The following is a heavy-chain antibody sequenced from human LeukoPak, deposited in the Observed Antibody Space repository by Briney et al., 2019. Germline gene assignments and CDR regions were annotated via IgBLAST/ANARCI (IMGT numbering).Heavy chain of an antibody. D-gene: IGHD3-3*01. Sequence: GATVKVSCKGSGYTFTGNNKHWVRQAQGQGKGRMGRIDANSGGREYAKKFQGRGTINRDTDIRTAYMEMRRLTSDDSAVYFFARVCYDSYCAYCLEGFDSWGQGTLVTVSS. CDR2: IDANSGGR. J-gene: IGHJ4*02. CDR3: ARVCYDSYCAYCLEGFDS. V-gene: IGHV1-2*06. CDR1: GYTFTGNN.